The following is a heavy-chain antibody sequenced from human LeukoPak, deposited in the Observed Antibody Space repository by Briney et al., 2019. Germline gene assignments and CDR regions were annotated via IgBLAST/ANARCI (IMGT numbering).Heavy chain of an antibody. CDR3: ARSEYHFDY. CDR2: INHSGST. D-gene: IGHD2-2*01. J-gene: IGHJ4*02. V-gene: IGHV4-34*01. Sequence: SETLSLTCAVYGGSFSGYYWSWIRQPPGKGLEWIGEINHSGSTNYNPSLKSRVTISVDTSKNQFSLKLSSVTAADTAVYYCARSEYHFDYWGQGTLVTVSS. CDR1: GGSFSGYY.